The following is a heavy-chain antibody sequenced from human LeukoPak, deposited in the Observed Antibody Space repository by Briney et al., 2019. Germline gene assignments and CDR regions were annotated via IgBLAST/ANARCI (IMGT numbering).Heavy chain of an antibody. CDR2: IIPIPGIA. CDR1: GGTFSSYT. J-gene: IGHJ6*03. V-gene: IGHV1-69*04. D-gene: IGHD5-24*01. CDR3: ARDRGEMATISYYYMDV. Sequence: SVKVSCKASGGTFSSYTISWVRQAPGQGLEWMGRIIPIPGIANYAQKFQGRVTITADKSTSTAYMELSSLRSEDTAVYYCARDRGEMATISYYYMDVWGKGTTVTVSS.